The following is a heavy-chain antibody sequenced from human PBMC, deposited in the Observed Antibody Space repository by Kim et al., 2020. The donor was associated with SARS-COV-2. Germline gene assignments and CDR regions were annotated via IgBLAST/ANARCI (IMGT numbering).Heavy chain of an antibody. D-gene: IGHD6-13*01. Sequence: GGSLRLSCAASGFTFDDYAMHWVRQAPGKGLEWVSGISWNSGSIGYADSVKGRFTISRDNAKNSLYLQMNSLRAEDTALYYCAKDLGSKSYGMDVWGQGTTVTVSS. J-gene: IGHJ6*02. CDR1: GFTFDDYA. CDR3: AKDLGSKSYGMDV. CDR2: ISWNSGSI. V-gene: IGHV3-9*01.